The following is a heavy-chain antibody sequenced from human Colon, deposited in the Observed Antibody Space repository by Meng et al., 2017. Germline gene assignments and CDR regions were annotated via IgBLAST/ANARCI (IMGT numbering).Heavy chain of an antibody. V-gene: IGHV3-23*01. J-gene: IGHJ6*02. CDR1: GFTFSSYA. CDR3: AKYAEGYYDSSGTVRYYYYYGMDV. D-gene: IGHD3-22*01. CDR2: ISGSGGST. Sequence: GESLKISCAASGFTFSSYAMSWVRQAPGKGLEWVSAISGSGGSTYYADSVKGRFTISRDNSQNTLYLQMNSLRAEDTAVYYCAKYAEGYYDSSGTVRYYYYYGMDVWGQGTTVTVSS.